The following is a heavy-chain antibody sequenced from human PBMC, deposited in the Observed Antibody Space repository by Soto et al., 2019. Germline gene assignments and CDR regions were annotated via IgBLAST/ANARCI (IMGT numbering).Heavy chain of an antibody. V-gene: IGHV1-69*13. CDR1: GGTFSSYA. D-gene: IGHD3-10*01. CDR3: ARDPRITMVRGVIGPQAFDI. CDR2: IIPIFGTA. J-gene: IGHJ3*02. Sequence: SVKVSCKASGGTFSSYATSWVRQAPGQGLEWMGGIIPIFGTANYAQKFQGRVTITADESTSTAYMELSSLRSEDTAVYYCARDPRITMVRGVIGPQAFDIWGQGTMVTVS.